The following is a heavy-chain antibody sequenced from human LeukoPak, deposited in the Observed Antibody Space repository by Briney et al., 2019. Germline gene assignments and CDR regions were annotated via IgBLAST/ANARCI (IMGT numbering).Heavy chain of an antibody. Sequence: GGSLRLSCAASGFTFSSYGMHWVRQAPGKGLEWVAALWYDGSNKNYAGSVKGRFTISRDNSKNTLYLQMNSLRAEDTAVYYCARDGYAVDGFDMWGQGTMVTVSS. V-gene: IGHV3-33*01. CDR2: LWYDGSNK. J-gene: IGHJ3*02. D-gene: IGHD5-18*01. CDR1: GFTFSSYG. CDR3: ARDGYAVDGFDM.